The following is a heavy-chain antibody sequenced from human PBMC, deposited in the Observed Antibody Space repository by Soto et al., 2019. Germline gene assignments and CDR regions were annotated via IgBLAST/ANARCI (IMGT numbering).Heavy chain of an antibody. V-gene: IGHV3-30-3*01. Sequence: PGGSLRLSCAASGFTFSSYAMHWVRQAPGKGLEWVAVISYDGSNRYYADSVKGRFTISRDNSKNTLYLQMNSLRAEDTAVYYCARVAFYWGQGTLVTVSS. CDR2: ISYDGSNR. CDR1: GFTFSSYA. CDR3: ARVAFY. J-gene: IGHJ4*02.